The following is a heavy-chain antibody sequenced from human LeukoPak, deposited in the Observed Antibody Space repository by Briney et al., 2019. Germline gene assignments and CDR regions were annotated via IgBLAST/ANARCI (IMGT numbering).Heavy chain of an antibody. CDR3: ARGNIKFGY. Sequence: PGGSLRLSCAASGFTFSTYLMNWVRQAPGKGLEWVSSISSSSDYIYYVDSVKGRFTISRDNAKNSLFLQMNSLRAEDTAVYFCARGNIKFGYWGRGTLVTVPS. CDR2: ISSSSDYI. CDR1: GFTFSTYL. V-gene: IGHV3-21*01. J-gene: IGHJ4*02.